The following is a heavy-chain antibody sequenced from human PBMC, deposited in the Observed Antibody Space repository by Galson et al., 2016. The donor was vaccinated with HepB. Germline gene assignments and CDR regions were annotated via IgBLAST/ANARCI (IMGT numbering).Heavy chain of an antibody. J-gene: IGHJ4*02. CDR2: ISGSGGRT. V-gene: IGHV3-23*01. Sequence: SLRLSCAASGFPFSTYGMSWVRQAPGKGLEWVSGISGSGGRTSYEDSVRGRFTISRDNSKTTLFLRMNSVGVEDTAVYFCAKSGFFGELDKWGQGTGVVVSS. CDR1: GFPFSTYG. CDR3: AKSGFFGELDK. D-gene: IGHD3-10*01.